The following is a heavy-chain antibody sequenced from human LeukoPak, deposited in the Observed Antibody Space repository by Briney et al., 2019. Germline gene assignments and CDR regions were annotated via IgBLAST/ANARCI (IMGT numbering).Heavy chain of an antibody. V-gene: IGHV3-11*04. CDR1: GFTFSDYY. D-gene: IGHD2-8*01. CDR2: ISSSGSTI. J-gene: IGHJ4*02. Sequence: GSLRLSCAASGFTFSDYYMSWIRQAPGKGLEWVSYISSSGSTIYYADSVKGRFTISRDNSKNTLYLQMNTLRAEDTAVYYCARGPGSSVYASAIDYWGQGTLVTVSS. CDR3: ARGPGSSVYASAIDY.